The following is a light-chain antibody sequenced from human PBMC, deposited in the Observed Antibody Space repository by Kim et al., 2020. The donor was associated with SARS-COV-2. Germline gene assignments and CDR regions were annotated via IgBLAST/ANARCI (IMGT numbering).Light chain of an antibody. Sequence: PGERATLSCRASQSVSSTYLAWYQQKPGQAPRLLIYAASSRATGIPDRFSGSGSGTDFTLTISRLEPEDFAMYYCQQYDSPPMFTFGQGTKLEI. V-gene: IGKV3-20*01. CDR2: AAS. J-gene: IGKJ2*01. CDR1: QSVSSTY. CDR3: QQYDSPPMFT.